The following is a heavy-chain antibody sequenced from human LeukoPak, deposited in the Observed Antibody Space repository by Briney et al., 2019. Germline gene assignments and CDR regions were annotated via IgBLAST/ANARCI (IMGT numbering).Heavy chain of an antibody. J-gene: IGHJ5*02. CDR2: ISASGGST. V-gene: IGHV3-23*01. CDR3: AKDRAITGTTDWFDP. Sequence: HPGGSLRLSCAAWGFTFSSYAMSGVRQAPGKGREGGSAISASGGSTYYADSVKGRFTISRDNSKNTLYLQMNSLRVEDTAVYYCAKDRAITGTTDWFDPWGQGTLVTVSS. D-gene: IGHD1-7*01. CDR1: GFTFSSYA.